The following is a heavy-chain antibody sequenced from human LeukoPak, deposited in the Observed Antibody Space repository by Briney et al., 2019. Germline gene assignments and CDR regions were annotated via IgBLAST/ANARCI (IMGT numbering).Heavy chain of an antibody. Sequence: GGSLRLSCAASGFTFSGSAMHWVRQASGKGLEWVGRIRSKANSYATAYAASVKGRFTISRDDSKNTAYLQMNSLKTEDTAVYYCTSYSMHYGDYVVGYFDYWGQGTLVTVSS. V-gene: IGHV3-73*01. D-gene: IGHD4-17*01. CDR1: GFTFSGSA. J-gene: IGHJ4*02. CDR3: TSYSMHYGDYVVGYFDY. CDR2: IRSKANSYAT.